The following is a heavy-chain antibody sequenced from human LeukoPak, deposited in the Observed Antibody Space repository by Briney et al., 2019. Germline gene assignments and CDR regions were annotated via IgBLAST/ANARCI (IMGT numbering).Heavy chain of an antibody. D-gene: IGHD3-16*01. V-gene: IGHV4-59*01. CDR3: ARGGYYFDY. J-gene: IGHJ4*02. CDR2: IDYTRST. CDR1: GGSISSYY. Sequence: SETLSLTCTVSGGSISSYYWSWIRQPPEKELEWIGYIDYTRSTNYNPSLKSRLTISIDTSKNQFSLKLSSVTAADMAVYYCARGGYYFDYWGQGTLVTVSS.